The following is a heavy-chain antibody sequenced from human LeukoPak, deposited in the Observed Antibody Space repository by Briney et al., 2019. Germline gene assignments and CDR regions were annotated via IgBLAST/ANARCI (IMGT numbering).Heavy chain of an antibody. D-gene: IGHD2-2*01. Sequence: GGSLRLSCAASGFTFSSYSMNWVHQAPGKGLEWVSSISSSSSYIYYADSVKGRFTISRDNAKNSLYLQMNSLRAEDTAVYYCARDALGYCSSTSCFNYYYYYMDVWGKGTTVTVSS. J-gene: IGHJ6*03. CDR3: ARDALGYCSSTSCFNYYYYYMDV. CDR1: GFTFSSYS. V-gene: IGHV3-21*01. CDR2: ISSSSSYI.